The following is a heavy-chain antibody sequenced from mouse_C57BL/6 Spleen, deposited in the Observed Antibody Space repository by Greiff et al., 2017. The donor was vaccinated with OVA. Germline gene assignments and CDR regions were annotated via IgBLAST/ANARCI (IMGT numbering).Heavy chain of an antibody. CDR1: GFTFSDYG. D-gene: IGHD4-1*02. J-gene: IGHJ3*01. CDR2: ISSGSSTI. V-gene: IGHV5-17*01. CDR3: ARPQLGRWFAY. Sequence: EVQGVESGGGLVKPGGSLKLSCAASGFTFSDYGMPWVRQAPEKGLEWVAYISSGSSTIYYADTVKGRFTISRDNAKNTLFLQMTSLRSEDTAMYYCARPQLGRWFAYWGQGTLVTVSA.